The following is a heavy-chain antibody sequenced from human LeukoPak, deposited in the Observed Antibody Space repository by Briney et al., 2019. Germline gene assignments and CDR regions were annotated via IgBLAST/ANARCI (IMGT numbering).Heavy chain of an antibody. CDR3: ARGVEPLAANTLAY. Sequence: HPGGSLRLSCAASGFTVITNDMTWVRQAPGKGLEWVSVLYSDGNTKYADSVQGRFTISRDNPKNTLYLEMSSLSPDDTAVYYCARGVEPLAANTLAYWGQGTLVTVSS. CDR1: GFTVITND. D-gene: IGHD1-14*01. CDR2: LYSDGNT. J-gene: IGHJ4*02. V-gene: IGHV3-53*01.